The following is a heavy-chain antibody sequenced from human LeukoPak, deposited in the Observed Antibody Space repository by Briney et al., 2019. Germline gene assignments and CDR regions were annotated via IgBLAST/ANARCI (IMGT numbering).Heavy chain of an antibody. Sequence: KPSETLSLTCTVSGGSISSSSYYWGWIRQPPGKGLEWIGSIYYSGSTYYNPSLKSRVTISVDTSKNQFSLKLSSVTAADTAVYYCARTPITIFAYYCGMDVWGQGTTVTVSS. D-gene: IGHD3-3*01. CDR2: IYYSGST. J-gene: IGHJ6*02. CDR1: GGSISSSSYY. CDR3: ARTPITIFAYYCGMDV. V-gene: IGHV4-39*01.